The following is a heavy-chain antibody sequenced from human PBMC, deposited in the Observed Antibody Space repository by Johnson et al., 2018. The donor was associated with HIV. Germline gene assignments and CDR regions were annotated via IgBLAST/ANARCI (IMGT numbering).Heavy chain of an antibody. J-gene: IGHJ3*02. CDR2: IYSGGST. CDR3: ARGISNWNYFDDDAFDI. V-gene: IGHV3-66*01. D-gene: IGHD1-7*01. Sequence: MLLVESGGGLVQPGGSLRLSCAASGFTVSSNYMSWVRQAPGQGLEWVSVIYSGGSTYYEDSVKGRFTISRDNSKNTLYLQMNSLRAEDTAVYYCARGISNWNYFDDDAFDIWGQGTMVTVSS. CDR1: GFTVSSNY.